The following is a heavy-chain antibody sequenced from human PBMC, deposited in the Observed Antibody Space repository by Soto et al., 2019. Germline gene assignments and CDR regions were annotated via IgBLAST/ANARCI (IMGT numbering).Heavy chain of an antibody. D-gene: IGHD1-1*01. J-gene: IGHJ6*02. Sequence: GGSLRLSCAASGFIFSDYYMSWVRQTPGKGLEWISYISTRSTYTNYADSVKGRFTISRDNTKNSLYLQMDSLRVEDTAVYYCARDLAWKRGKVGRYYYGMDVWGQGTTVTVSS. CDR1: GFIFSDYY. V-gene: IGHV3-11*06. CDR3: ARDLAWKRGKVGRYYYGMDV. CDR2: ISTRSTYT.